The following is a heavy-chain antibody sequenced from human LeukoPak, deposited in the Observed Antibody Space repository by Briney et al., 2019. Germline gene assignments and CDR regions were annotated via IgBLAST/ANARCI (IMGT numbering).Heavy chain of an antibody. CDR3: AKRKSIAAAAAYYFDY. CDR2: ISGSGGST. V-gene: IGHV3-23*01. D-gene: IGHD6-13*01. CDR1: GFTFSSYA. J-gene: IGHJ4*02. Sequence: GGSLRLSCAASGFTFSSYAMSWVRQAPGKGLEWVSGISGSGGSTNYADSVKGRFTISRDNSKNMLFLQMNSLRAEDTAVYYCAKRKSIAAAAAYYFDYWGQGTLVTVSS.